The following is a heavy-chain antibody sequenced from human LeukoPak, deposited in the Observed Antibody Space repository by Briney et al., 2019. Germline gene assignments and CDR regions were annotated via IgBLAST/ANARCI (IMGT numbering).Heavy chain of an antibody. Sequence: ASVKVSCKASGYTFTSYYMLWVRQAPGQGLEWMGIINPSGGSTSYAHEFQGRVTMTRDTSTSTVYMELSSLRSEDTAVYYCASSWTVSNDFWSGSCDYWGQGTLVTVSS. V-gene: IGHV1-46*01. D-gene: IGHD3-3*01. CDR3: ASSWTVSNDFWSGSCDY. CDR2: INPSGGST. J-gene: IGHJ4*02. CDR1: GYTFTSYY.